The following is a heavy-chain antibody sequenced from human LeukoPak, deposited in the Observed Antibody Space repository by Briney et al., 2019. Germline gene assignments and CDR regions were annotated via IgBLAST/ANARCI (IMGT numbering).Heavy chain of an antibody. CDR2: IYYSGST. D-gene: IGHD2-8*01. Sequence: GSLRLSCTASGFAFSVYAMSWIRQPPGKGLEWIGYIYYSGSTNYNPSLKSRVSISVDTSKNQFSLKLSSVTAADTAVYYCARWMFYAISGFDYWGQGTLVTVSS. J-gene: IGHJ4*02. V-gene: IGHV4-59*01. CDR3: ARWMFYAISGFDY. CDR1: GFAFSVYA.